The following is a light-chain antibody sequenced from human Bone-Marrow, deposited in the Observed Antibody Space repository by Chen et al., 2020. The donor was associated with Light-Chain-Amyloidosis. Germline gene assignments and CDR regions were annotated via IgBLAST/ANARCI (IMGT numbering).Light chain of an antibody. Sequence: YVLTQPSSASVVPGQTATIACGGNNIGSTSVHWYQQTPGQAPLLVVYEDSDRPSGSPERLSGSNSGNTATLTISRVEAGDEADYYCQVWDRSSDRPVFGGGTKLTVL. V-gene: IGLV3-21*02. CDR2: EDS. CDR3: QVWDRSSDRPV. J-gene: IGLJ3*02. CDR1: NIGSTS.